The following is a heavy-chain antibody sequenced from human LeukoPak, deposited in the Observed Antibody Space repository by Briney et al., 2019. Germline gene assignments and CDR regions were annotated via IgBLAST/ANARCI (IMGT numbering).Heavy chain of an antibody. J-gene: IGHJ4*02. CDR1: GGSISSSSYY. D-gene: IGHD6-13*01. CDR2: IYYSGTT. CDR3: AAAGGLDY. Sequence: KFSETLSLTCTVSGGSISSSSYYWGWIRQPPGKGLEWIGSIYYSGTTYYNPSLKSRVTISVDTSKTQFSLKLSSVTAADTAVYYCAAAGGLDYWGQGTLVTVSS. V-gene: IGHV4-39*01.